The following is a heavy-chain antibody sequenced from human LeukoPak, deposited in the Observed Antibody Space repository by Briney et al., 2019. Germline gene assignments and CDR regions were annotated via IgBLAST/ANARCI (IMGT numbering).Heavy chain of an antibody. D-gene: IGHD3-3*01. Sequence: PSETLSLTCTVSGGSISSYYWSWIRQPPGKGLEWIGYIYYSGSTNYNPSLKSRVTISVDTSKNQFSLKLSSVTAADTAVYYCARDVGITIFGVAGDAFDIWGQGTMVTVSS. CDR2: IYYSGST. V-gene: IGHV4-59*01. CDR3: ARDVGITIFGVAGDAFDI. CDR1: GGSISSYY. J-gene: IGHJ3*02.